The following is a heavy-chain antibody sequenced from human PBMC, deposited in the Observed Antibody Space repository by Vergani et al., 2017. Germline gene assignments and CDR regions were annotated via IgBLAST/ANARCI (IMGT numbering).Heavy chain of an antibody. D-gene: IGHD6-6*01. CDR2: IYYSGST. Sequence: QVQLQESGPGLVKPSETLSLTCTVSGGSISSYYWSWIRQPPGKGLEWIGYIYYSGSTNYNPSLKSRVTISVDTSKNQFSLKLSSVTAADTAVYYCARGLETGIAARYYYMDVCGKGTAVTVSS. CDR3: ARGLETGIAARYYYMDV. V-gene: IGHV4-59*01. J-gene: IGHJ6*03. CDR1: GGSISSYY.